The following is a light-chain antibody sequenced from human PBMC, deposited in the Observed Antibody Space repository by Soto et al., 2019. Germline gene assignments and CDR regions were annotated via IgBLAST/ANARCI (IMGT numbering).Light chain of an antibody. CDR2: DNT. J-gene: IGLJ1*01. V-gene: IGLV1-51*01. CDR3: GTWDSSLSAGV. Sequence: SVLTQPPSISATPGQKVTISCSGSYSNIETNYVSWYQQLPGTAPKLLIYDNTERPSGIPDRFSGSKSGSSATLGITGLQTGDEADCYCGTWDSSLSAGVFGTGTKVTVL. CDR1: YSNIETNY.